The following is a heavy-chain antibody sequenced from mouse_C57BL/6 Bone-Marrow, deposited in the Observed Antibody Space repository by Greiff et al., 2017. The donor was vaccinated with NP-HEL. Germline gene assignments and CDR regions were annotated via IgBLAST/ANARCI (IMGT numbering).Heavy chain of an antibody. V-gene: IGHV5-12*01. CDR1: GFTFSDYY. J-gene: IGHJ3*01. CDR3: ARHEGWGFAY. Sequence: EVKLMESGGGLVQPGGSLKLSCAASGFTFSDYYMYWVRQTPEKRLEWVAYISNGGGSTYYPDTVKGRFTISRDNAKNTLYLQMSRLKSEDTAMYYCARHEGWGFAYWGQGTLVTVSA. CDR2: ISNGGGST. D-gene: IGHD2-3*01.